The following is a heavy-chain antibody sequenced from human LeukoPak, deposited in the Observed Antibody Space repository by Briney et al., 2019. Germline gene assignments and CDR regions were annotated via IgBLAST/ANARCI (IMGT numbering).Heavy chain of an antibody. J-gene: IGHJ4*02. CDR1: GFTFSSYA. CDR3: AKVGDSMVRGVRSYDY. V-gene: IGHV3-23*01. D-gene: IGHD3-10*01. CDR2: ISGSGGST. Sequence: GGSLRLSCAASGFTFSSYAMSWVRQAPGKGLEWVSAISGSGGSTYYADSVKGRFTISRDNSKNTLYLQMNSLRAEDTAVYYCAKVGDSMVRGVRSYDYWGQGTLVTVSS.